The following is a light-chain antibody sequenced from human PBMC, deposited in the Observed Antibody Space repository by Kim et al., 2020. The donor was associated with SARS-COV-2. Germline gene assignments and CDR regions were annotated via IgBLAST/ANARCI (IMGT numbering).Light chain of an antibody. V-gene: IGLV3-25*03. Sequence: PGQTARITCSGDALPKQYTFWYQQKPGQAPVLVIYKDTERPSGIPERFSGSSSGTTVTLTISGVQAEDEADYYCQSADSSVTYWVFGGGTQLTVL. CDR2: KDT. CDR1: ALPKQY. CDR3: QSADSSVTYWV. J-gene: IGLJ3*02.